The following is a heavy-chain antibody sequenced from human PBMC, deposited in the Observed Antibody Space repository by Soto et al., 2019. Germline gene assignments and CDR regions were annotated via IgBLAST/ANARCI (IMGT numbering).Heavy chain of an antibody. J-gene: IGHJ1*01. CDR2: IIPISSTT. Sequence: QEQLVQSGAEVKKPGSSVKLSCKASGGNLSNYAINWVRQAPGQGLEWMGGIIPISSTTNYAQKIQGRVTFTADESTNTFYMELSNLASEDTAMYYCARDGRGDIVGVPSHLSEYFHRWGQGTLVTVSS. V-gene: IGHV1-69*01. CDR1: GGNLSNYA. CDR3: ARDGRGDIVGVPSHLSEYFHR. D-gene: IGHD2-2*01.